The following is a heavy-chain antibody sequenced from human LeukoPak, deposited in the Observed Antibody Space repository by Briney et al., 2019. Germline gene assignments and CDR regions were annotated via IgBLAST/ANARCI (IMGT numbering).Heavy chain of an antibody. CDR3: AKGYYGSGTYGWFDP. V-gene: IGHV3-7*03. J-gene: IGHJ5*02. D-gene: IGHD3-10*01. CDR2: IKQDESEK. CDR1: GFTFSSYW. Sequence: PGGSLRLSCAVSGFTFSSYWMSWVRQAPGKGLEWVANIKQDESEKYYVDSVKGRFTISRDNAKNSLCLQMNSLRAEDTAVYYCAKGYYGSGTYGWFDPWGQGTLVTVSS.